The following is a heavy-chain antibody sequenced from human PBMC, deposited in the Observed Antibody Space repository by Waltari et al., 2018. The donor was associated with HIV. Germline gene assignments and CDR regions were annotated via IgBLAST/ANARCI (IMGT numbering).Heavy chain of an antibody. V-gene: IGHV3-7*01. Sequence: EVQLVESGGGLVQPGGSLSLSCAASGFPFNSHWMSWIRQAPGKGLEWVANIKQDGSDKNYVDSVKGRFTISRDNAKNSLYLQMNSLRAEDTAVYYCVRNGGSFDYWGQGTLVTVSS. CDR1: GFPFNSHW. CDR3: VRNGGSFDY. CDR2: IKQDGSDK. D-gene: IGHD1-26*01. J-gene: IGHJ4*02.